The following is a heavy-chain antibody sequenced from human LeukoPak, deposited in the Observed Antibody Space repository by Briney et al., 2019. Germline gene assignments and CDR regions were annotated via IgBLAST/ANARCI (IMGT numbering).Heavy chain of an antibody. CDR3: AKDRAGWLLTYFDY. V-gene: IGHV3-9*01. J-gene: IGHJ4*02. CDR2: ISWNSGSI. D-gene: IGHD3-22*01. Sequence: GGSLRLSCAASGFTFDDYAMHWVRQAPGKGLEWVSGISWNSGSIGYADSVKGRFTISRDNAKNSLYLQMNSLRAEDTALYYCAKDRAGWLLTYFDYRGQGTLVTVSS. CDR1: GFTFDDYA.